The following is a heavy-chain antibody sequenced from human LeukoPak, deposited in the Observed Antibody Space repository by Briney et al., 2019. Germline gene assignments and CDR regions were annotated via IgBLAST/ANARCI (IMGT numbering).Heavy chain of an antibody. V-gene: IGHV4-34*01. D-gene: IGHD3-16*02. Sequence: PSETLSLTCAVYGGSFSGYYWSWIRQPPGKGLEWIGEINHSGSTNYNPSLKSRVTISVDTSKNQFSLKLSSVTAADTAVYYCARQSPRSSSFDPWGQGTLVTVSS. J-gene: IGHJ5*02. CDR2: INHSGST. CDR1: GGSFSGYY. CDR3: ARQSPRSSSFDP.